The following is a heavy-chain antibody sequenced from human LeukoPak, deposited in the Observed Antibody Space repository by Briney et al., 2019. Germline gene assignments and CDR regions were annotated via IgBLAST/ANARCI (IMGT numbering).Heavy chain of an antibody. V-gene: IGHV3-7*03. CDR1: GFTFSSYW. D-gene: IGHD3-10*01. J-gene: IGHJ6*02. Sequence: GGSLRLSCAASGFTFSSYWMNWARQAPGKGLEWVASINHNGNVNYYVDSVKGRFTISRDNAKNSLYLQMSNLRAEDTAVYYCARGRFKPSMDVWGQGTTVTVSS. CDR3: ARGRFKPSMDV. CDR2: INHNGNVN.